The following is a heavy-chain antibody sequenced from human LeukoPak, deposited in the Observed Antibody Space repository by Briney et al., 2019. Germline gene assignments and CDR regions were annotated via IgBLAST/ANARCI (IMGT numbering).Heavy chain of an antibody. D-gene: IGHD5-12*01. V-gene: IGHV4-30-4*01. Sequence: SETLSLTCTVSGGSISSGDYYWSWIRQPPGKGLEWIGYIYYSGSTYYNPSLKSRVTISVDTSKNQFSLKLSSVTAADTAVYYCARDDSGYAKFDYWGQGTLVTVPS. CDR1: GGSISSGDYY. CDR2: IYYSGST. J-gene: IGHJ4*02. CDR3: ARDDSGYAKFDY.